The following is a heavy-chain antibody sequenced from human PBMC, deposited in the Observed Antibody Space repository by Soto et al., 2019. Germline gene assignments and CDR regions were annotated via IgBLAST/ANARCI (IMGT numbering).Heavy chain of an antibody. J-gene: IGHJ5*02. Sequence: EASVKVSCKASGGTFSSNAISWVRQAPGQGLEWMGGIIPIFGTANYAQKFQGRVTITADESTSTAYMELSSLRSEDTAVYYCARDLGVAVSGKVIGPDWFDLWGQRTLVTVSS. D-gene: IGHD6-19*01. CDR1: GGTFSSNA. V-gene: IGHV1-69*13. CDR2: IIPIFGTA. CDR3: ARDLGVAVSGKVIGPDWFDL.